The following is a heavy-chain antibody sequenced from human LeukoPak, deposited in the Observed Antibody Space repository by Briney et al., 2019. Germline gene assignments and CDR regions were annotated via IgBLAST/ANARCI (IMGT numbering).Heavy chain of an antibody. J-gene: IGHJ4*02. CDR1: GFTFSSYW. CDR2: IKQDGSEK. CDR3: AGGYVWGSYRSLDY. V-gene: IGHV3-7*01. D-gene: IGHD3-16*02. Sequence: GGSLRLSCAASGFTFSSYWMSWVRQAPGKGLEWVANIKQDGSEKYYVDSVKGRFTISRDNAKNSLYLQMNSLRAEDTAVYYCAGGYVWGSYRSLDYWGQGTLVTVSS.